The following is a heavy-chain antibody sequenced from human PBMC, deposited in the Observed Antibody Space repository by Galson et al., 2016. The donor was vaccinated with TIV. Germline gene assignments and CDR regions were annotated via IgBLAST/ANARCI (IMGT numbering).Heavy chain of an antibody. CDR1: GFTFSRYA. J-gene: IGHJ4*02. D-gene: IGHD1-26*01. CDR2: ISDSGSSSGP. CDR3: AKDLEASGNYRLFSFFAD. Sequence: SLRLSCAASGFTFSRYAMSWVRQAPGKGLEWVSAISDSGSSSGPFYADPVKGRFTVSRDNSKDTLYLQLNSLRAEDTAFYHCAKDLEASGNYRLFSFFADWGQGTLVTVSS. V-gene: IGHV3-23*01.